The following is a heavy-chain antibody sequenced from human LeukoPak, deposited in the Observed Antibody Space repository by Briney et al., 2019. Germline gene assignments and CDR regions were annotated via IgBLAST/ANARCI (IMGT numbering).Heavy chain of an antibody. CDR2: INHSGST. V-gene: IGHV4-34*01. Sequence: SETLSLTCAVYGGSFSGYYWSWIRQPPGKGLEWIGEINHSGSTNYNPSLKSRVTISVDTSKNQFSLKLSSVTAADTAVYYCARGQAGYSSSWYRLENWFDPWGQGTQVTVSS. CDR1: GGSFSGYY. CDR3: ARGQAGYSSSWYRLENWFDP. D-gene: IGHD6-13*01. J-gene: IGHJ5*02.